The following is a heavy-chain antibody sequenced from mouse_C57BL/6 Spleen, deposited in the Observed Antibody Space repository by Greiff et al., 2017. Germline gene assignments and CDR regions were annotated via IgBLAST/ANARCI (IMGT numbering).Heavy chain of an antibody. CDR3: TTALITTLVAPFDY. V-gene: IGHV14-1*01. Sequence: VHVKQSGAELVRPGASVKLSCTASGFNIKDYYMHWVKQRPEQGLEWIGRIDPEDGDTEYAPKFQGKATMTADTSSNTAYLQLSSLTSEDTAVYYCTTALITTLVAPFDYWGQGTTLTVSS. CDR1: GFNIKDYY. J-gene: IGHJ2*01. CDR2: IDPEDGDT. D-gene: IGHD1-1*01.